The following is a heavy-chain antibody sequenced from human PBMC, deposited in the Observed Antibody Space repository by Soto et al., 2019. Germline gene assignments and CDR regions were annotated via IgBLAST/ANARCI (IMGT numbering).Heavy chain of an antibody. V-gene: IGHV4-4*02. Sequence: QVQLQESGPGLVKPSGTLSLTCAVSGGSISSSNWWSWVRQPPGKGLEWIGEIYHSGSTNYNPSLKSXXTXSXVKSKSQSALKLSSVTAADTAVYYCANLRRGSGFDSWGQGTLVTVSS. CDR3: ANLRRGSGFDS. J-gene: IGHJ4*02. CDR2: IYHSGST. CDR1: GGSISSSNW. D-gene: IGHD3-16*01.